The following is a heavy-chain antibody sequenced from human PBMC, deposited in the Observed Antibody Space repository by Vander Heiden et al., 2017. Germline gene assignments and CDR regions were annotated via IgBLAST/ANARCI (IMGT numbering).Heavy chain of an antibody. CDR2: IDWDDDK. D-gene: IGHD2-15*01. J-gene: IGHJ6*02. V-gene: IGHV2-70*01. CDR1: GFSLSTSGMC. CDR3: ARMIGSVVGAGYYYYYYGMDV. Sequence: QVTLRESGPALVKPTQTLTLTCTFSGFSLSTSGMCVSWIRQPPGKALEWLALIDWDDDKYYSTSLKTRLTISKDTSKNQVVLTMTNMDPVDTATYYCARMIGSVVGAGYYYYYYGMDVWGQGPTGTLS.